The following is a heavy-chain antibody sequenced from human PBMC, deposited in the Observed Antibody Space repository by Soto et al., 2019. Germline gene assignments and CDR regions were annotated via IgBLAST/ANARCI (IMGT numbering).Heavy chain of an antibody. Sequence: SETLSLTCTVSGGSISSSSYYWGWIRQPPGKGLEWIGSIYYSGSTYYNPSLKSRVTISVDTSKNQFSLKLSSVTAADTAVYYCARQILVDTAMVTVGWFDPWGQGTLVTVSS. V-gene: IGHV4-39*01. J-gene: IGHJ5*02. D-gene: IGHD5-18*01. CDR2: IYYSGST. CDR3: ARQILVDTAMVTVGWFDP. CDR1: GGSISSSSYY.